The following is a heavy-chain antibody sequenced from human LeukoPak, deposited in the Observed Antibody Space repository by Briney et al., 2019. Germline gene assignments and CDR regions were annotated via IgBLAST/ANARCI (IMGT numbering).Heavy chain of an antibody. CDR2: ISSSSSYI. Sequence: GGSLRLSCAASGFTFSSYSMNWVRQAPGKGLEWVSSISSSSSYIYYADSVKGRFTISRDNAKNSLYLQMNSLRAEDTAVYYCAKDVVGAIAGAFDIWGQGTMVTVSS. CDR1: GFTFSSYS. CDR3: AKDVVGAIAGAFDI. J-gene: IGHJ3*02. V-gene: IGHV3-21*01. D-gene: IGHD1-26*01.